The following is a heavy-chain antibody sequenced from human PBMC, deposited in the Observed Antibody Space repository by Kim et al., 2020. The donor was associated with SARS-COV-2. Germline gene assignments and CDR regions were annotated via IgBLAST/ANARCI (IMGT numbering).Heavy chain of an antibody. D-gene: IGHD3-10*01. CDR2: IIPIFGTA. J-gene: IGHJ3*02. V-gene: IGHV1-69*13. Sequence: SVKVSCKASGGTFSSYAISWVRQAPGQGLEWMGGIIPIFGTANYAQKFQGRVTITADEATSTAYMELSSLRSEDTAVYYCARIREPYYYTSGDAFDIWGQGTMVTVSS. CDR3: ARIREPYYYTSGDAFDI. CDR1: GGTFSSYA.